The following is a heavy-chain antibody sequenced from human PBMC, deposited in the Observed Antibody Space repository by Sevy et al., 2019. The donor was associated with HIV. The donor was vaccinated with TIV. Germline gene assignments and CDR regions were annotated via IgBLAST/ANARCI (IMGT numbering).Heavy chain of an antibody. D-gene: IGHD6-19*01. J-gene: IGHJ4*02. CDR1: GFTFSGSA. CDR3: TSGIAVVGTVYFDC. CDR2: IRNQANNYTT. V-gene: IGHV3-73*01. Sequence: GGSLRLSCAVSGFTFSGSAMDWVRHTSGKGLEWLGRIRNQANNYTTTYAASVKGRFVISRDDSKNTAYLHMSNLKSEDTAVYYCTSGIAVVGTVYFDCWGRGTLVTVSS.